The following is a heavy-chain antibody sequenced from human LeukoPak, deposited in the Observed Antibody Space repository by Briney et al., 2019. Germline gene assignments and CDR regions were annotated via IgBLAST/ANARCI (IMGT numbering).Heavy chain of an antibody. D-gene: IGHD6-19*01. Sequence: NPSETLSLTCAVSGGSISSSNWWSWVRQPPGKGLEWIGEIYHSGSTNYNPSLKSRVTISVDTSKNQFSLKLSSVTAADTAVYYCARHKYSSGWPPEGAFDIWGQGTMVTVSS. CDR3: ARHKYSSGWPPEGAFDI. V-gene: IGHV4-4*02. J-gene: IGHJ3*02. CDR1: GGSISSSNW. CDR2: IYHSGST.